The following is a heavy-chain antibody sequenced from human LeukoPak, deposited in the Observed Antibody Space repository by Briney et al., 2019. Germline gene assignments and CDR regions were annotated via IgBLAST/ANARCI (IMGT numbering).Heavy chain of an antibody. CDR1: GYTFTSYG. Sequence: ASVKVSCKASGYTFTSYGISCVRQAPGQGLEWMGWISAYNGNTNYAQKLQGRVTMTTDTSTSRAYMELRSLRSDDTAVYYCARVNDYDGPGFFDYWGQGTLVTVSS. CDR2: ISAYNGNT. D-gene: IGHD4-17*01. J-gene: IGHJ4*02. CDR3: ARVNDYDGPGFFDY. V-gene: IGHV1-18*01.